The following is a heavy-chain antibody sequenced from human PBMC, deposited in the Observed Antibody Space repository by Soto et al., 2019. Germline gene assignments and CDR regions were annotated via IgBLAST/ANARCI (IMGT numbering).Heavy chain of an antibody. Sequence: SGPTLVNPTQTVTLTCAVSGFSLTTSGVVGGWSRQPPGKALRWLALIYWNDDKRYSPSLRGRLTITKDTSKNQVVLAMTNMDPVDTATYDCAHHTMTPSTIWHDPWALGTLVTV. CDR1: GFSLTTSGVV. CDR2: IYWNDDK. J-gene: IGHJ5*02. CDR3: AHHTMTPSTIWHDP. D-gene: IGHD2-2*01. V-gene: IGHV2-5*01.